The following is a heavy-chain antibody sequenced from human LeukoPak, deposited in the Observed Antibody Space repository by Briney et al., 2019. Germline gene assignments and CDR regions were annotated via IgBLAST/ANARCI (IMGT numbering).Heavy chain of an antibody. CDR3: ARNDYSDY. CDR1: GFTFSSYW. CDR2: IKEDGSQK. J-gene: IGHJ4*02. Sequence: PGGSLRLSCAASGFTFSSYWMSWVRQAPGKGLEWVANIKEDGSQKFYVDSLRGRFTISRDNAKNSLYLQMNSLRAEDTAVYYCARNDYSDYWGQGTLVTVSS. V-gene: IGHV3-7*01.